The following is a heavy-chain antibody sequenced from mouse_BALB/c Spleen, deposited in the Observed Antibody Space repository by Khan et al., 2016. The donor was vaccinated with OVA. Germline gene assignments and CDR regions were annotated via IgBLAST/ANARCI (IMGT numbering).Heavy chain of an antibody. CDR3: ARSQLGLRFDY. J-gene: IGHJ2*01. Sequence: VELVESGAELVRPGTSVKVSCKASGYAFTSYLIEWINQRPGQGLEWIGLINPGNGNINYNEKFKGKATLTADKSSSIAYMQLSSLTSDDSAVYFCARSQLGLRFDYWGQGTTLTVSS. V-gene: IGHV1-54*01. CDR2: INPGNGNI. D-gene: IGHD3-1*01. CDR1: GYAFTSYL.